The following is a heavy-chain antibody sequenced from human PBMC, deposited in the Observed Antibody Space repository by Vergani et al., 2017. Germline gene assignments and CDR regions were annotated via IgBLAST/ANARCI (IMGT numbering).Heavy chain of an antibody. V-gene: IGHV5-51*01. CDR3: TRHVPCGDGACLHFDH. D-gene: IGHD2-21*01. CDR1: GYIFSNFW. J-gene: IGHJ4*02. Sequence: EKQLVQSGSETKKPGESLKISCQAFGYIFSNFWIGWVRQRPGKGLQWMGNINPIDSKIAYSPSFQGQAIMSLDKSITTAYLQWRSLKASDTAIYSCTRHVPCGDGACLHFDHWGQGTQVTVSS. CDR2: INPIDSKI.